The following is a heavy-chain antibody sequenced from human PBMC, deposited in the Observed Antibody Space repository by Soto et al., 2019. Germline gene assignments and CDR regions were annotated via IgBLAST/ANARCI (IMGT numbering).Heavy chain of an antibody. CDR1: GYTFTSYA. CDR3: ARYVDFWSGPYYYYYMDV. Sequence: ASVKVSCKASGYTFTSYAMHWVRQAPGQRLEWMGWINAGNGNTKYSQKFQGRVTITRDTSASTAYMELSSLRSEDTAVYYCARYVDFWSGPYYYYYMDVWGKGTTVTVSS. D-gene: IGHD3-3*01. V-gene: IGHV1-3*01. CDR2: INAGNGNT. J-gene: IGHJ6*03.